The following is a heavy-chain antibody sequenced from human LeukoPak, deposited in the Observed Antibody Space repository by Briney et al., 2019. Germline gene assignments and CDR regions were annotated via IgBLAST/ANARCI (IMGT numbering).Heavy chain of an antibody. CDR2: IYYSGST. CDR3: ARVGVVAGTSFDY. D-gene: IGHD2-15*01. CDR1: GGSISSGGYY. Sequence: SETLSLTCTVSGGSISSGGYYWSWNRQHPGKGLEWIGYIYYSGSTYYNPSLKSRVTISVDTSKNQFSLKLSSVTAADTAVYYCARVGVVAGTSFDYWGQGTLVTVSS. V-gene: IGHV4-31*03. J-gene: IGHJ4*02.